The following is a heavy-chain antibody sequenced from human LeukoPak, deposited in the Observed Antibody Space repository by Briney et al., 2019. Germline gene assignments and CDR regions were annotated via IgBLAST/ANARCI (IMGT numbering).Heavy chain of an antibody. CDR2: MNPNSGQT. CDR3: AREGIADTVGWFDP. CDR1: GYTFSRYE. V-gene: IGHV1-8*01. D-gene: IGHD6-13*01. J-gene: IGHJ5*02. Sequence: ASVKVSCKASGYTFSRYEINWVRQTTGQGLEWMGWMNPNSGQTGYAQKFQGRVTMTRNSCISTAYLELSSLRSEDSAVYYCAREGIADTVGWFDPWGQGTLVTVSS.